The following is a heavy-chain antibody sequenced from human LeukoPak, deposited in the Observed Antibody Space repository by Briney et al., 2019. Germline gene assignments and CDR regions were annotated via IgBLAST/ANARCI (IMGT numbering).Heavy chain of an antibody. CDR3: AREGSYDILTGYYPRGKFDY. CDR1: GGSISSYY. Sequence: PSETLSLTCTVSGGSISSYYWSWIRQPPGKGLEWIGYIHYSGSTNYSPSLKSRVTISVDTSKNQFSLKLSSVTAADTAVYYCAREGSYDILTGYYPRGKFDYWGQGTLVTVSS. D-gene: IGHD3-9*01. CDR2: IHYSGST. J-gene: IGHJ4*02. V-gene: IGHV4-59*01.